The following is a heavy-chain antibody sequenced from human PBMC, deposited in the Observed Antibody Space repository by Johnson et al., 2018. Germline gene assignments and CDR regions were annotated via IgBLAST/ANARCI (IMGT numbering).Heavy chain of an antibody. J-gene: IGHJ3*02. CDR2: ISYDGSNK. V-gene: IGHV3-30*03. CDR1: GFTFSSYG. CDR3: ARTLTAFDI. Sequence: QVQLVESGGGVVQPGRSLRLSCAASGFTFSSYGMHWVRQAPGKGLEWVAVISYDGSNKYYADSVKGRFTISRDNSKNTLYLQMSSLRAEDTAVYYCARTLTAFDIWGQGTMVTVSS.